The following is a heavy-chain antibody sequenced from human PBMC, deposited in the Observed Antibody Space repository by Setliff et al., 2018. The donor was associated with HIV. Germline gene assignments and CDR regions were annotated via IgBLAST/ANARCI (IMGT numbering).Heavy chain of an antibody. Sequence: GGSLRLSCAASGFTFSSYSMNWVRQAPGKGLEWVSAISSGGEIMFYADSVKGRFTISRDNSKNTLYLQMISLRAEDTAVYYCARAGVYYDSSGYCIDYWGQGTQVTVSS. V-gene: IGHV3-23*01. CDR2: ISSGGEIM. CDR1: GFTFSSYS. CDR3: ARAGVYYDSSGYCIDY. D-gene: IGHD3-22*01. J-gene: IGHJ4*02.